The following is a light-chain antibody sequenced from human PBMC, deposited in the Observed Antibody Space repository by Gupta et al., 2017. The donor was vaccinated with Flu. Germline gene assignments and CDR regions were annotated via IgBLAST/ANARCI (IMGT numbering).Light chain of an antibody. J-gene: IGKJ1*01. CDR3: MQGAHWPWA. V-gene: IGKV2-30*01. Sequence: VTLGQPASIPCRSSQGLVYSDGNTYLHWFQQRPGQSPRRLIYQVSYRDSGVPDRFSGSGSVTDFTLKISRVEAEDVGIYFCMQGAHWPWAFGQGTTVEIK. CDR2: QVS. CDR1: QGLVYSDGNTY.